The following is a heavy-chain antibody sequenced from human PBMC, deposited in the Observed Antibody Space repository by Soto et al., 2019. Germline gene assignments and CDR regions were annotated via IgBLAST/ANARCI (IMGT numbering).Heavy chain of an antibody. D-gene: IGHD3-22*01. V-gene: IGHV2-26*01. CDR3: ARIRRMIGGYYYGMDV. CDR1: GFSLSNARMG. J-gene: IGHJ6*02. CDR2: IFSNDEK. Sequence: SGPTLVNPTEPLTLTCTVSGFSLSNARMGVRWIRQPPGKALEWLAHIFSNDEKSYSTSLKSRLTISKDTSKSQVVLTMTNMDPVDTATYYCARIRRMIGGYYYGMDVWGQGTTVTVS.